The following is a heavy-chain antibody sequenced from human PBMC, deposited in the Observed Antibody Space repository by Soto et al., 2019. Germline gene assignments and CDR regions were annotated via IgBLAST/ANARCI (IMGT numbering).Heavy chain of an antibody. V-gene: IGHV4-31*03. CDR3: ARGLDGGYTYDYDN. J-gene: IGHJ4*02. CDR1: GVSINSGGYY. CDR2: IHYSGST. Sequence: QVQLQESGPGLVKPSRTLSLTCTVSGVSINSGGYYWTWIRQRPGKGLEWIAYIHYSGSTYYNPSLKSRLTVSLDTSKNVFSLNLNSVTAADTAVYFCARGLDGGYTYDYDNWGQGTLFTVSS. D-gene: IGHD5-18*01.